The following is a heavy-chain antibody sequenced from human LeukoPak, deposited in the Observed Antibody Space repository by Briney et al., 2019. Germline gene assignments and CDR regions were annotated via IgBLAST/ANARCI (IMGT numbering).Heavy chain of an antibody. D-gene: IGHD6-13*01. J-gene: IGHJ5*02. Sequence: SETLSLTCTVSSGSINTYYWTWIRQAPGKGLEWIGYIYYTGNTNYNPSLKSRVTILVDTSKNQFSLKLSSVTAADTAVYYCARLGYSSSWYWFDPWGQGTLVTVSS. CDR2: IYYTGNT. V-gene: IGHV4-59*08. CDR1: SGSINTYY. CDR3: ARLGYSSSWYWFDP.